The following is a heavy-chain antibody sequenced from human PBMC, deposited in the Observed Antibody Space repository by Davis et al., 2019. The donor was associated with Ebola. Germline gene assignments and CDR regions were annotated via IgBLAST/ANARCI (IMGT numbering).Heavy chain of an antibody. CDR2: ISSSSSYI. CDR1: GFTFYRYE. D-gene: IGHD4-23*01. CDR3: ARVKGPTHFDY. J-gene: IGHJ4*02. V-gene: IGHV3-21*01. Sequence: GGSLRLSCAASGFTFYRYEMNWVRQAPGKGLEWVSSISSSSSYIYYADSVKGRFTISRDNAKNSLYLQMNSLRAEDTAVYYCARVKGPTHFDYWGQGTLVTVSS.